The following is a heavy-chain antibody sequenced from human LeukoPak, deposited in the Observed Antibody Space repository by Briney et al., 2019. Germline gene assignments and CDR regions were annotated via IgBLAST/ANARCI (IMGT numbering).Heavy chain of an antibody. Sequence: ASVKVSCKASGYTFTGYYMHWVRQAPGQGLEWMGWINPNSGGTNYAQKFQGRVTMTRDTSISTAYMELSRLRSDDTAVYYCARVEVGYYGSGSSTYNWFDPWGQGTLVTVSS. CDR3: ARVEVGYYGSGSSTYNWFDP. CDR2: INPNSGGT. D-gene: IGHD3-10*01. V-gene: IGHV1-2*02. J-gene: IGHJ5*02. CDR1: GYTFTGYY.